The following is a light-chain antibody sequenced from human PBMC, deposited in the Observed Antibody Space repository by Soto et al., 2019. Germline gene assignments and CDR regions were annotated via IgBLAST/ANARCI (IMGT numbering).Light chain of an antibody. Sequence: SYELTQPPSVSVSPGQTASITCSGDKLGDTYSCWYQQKPGQSPVLVIYQDAKRPSRIPERFSGSNSGNTATLTISGTQAMDEADYYCQAWHSTTPVVFGGGTKLTVL. J-gene: IGLJ2*01. CDR1: KLGDTY. CDR2: QDA. V-gene: IGLV3-1*01. CDR3: QAWHSTTPVV.